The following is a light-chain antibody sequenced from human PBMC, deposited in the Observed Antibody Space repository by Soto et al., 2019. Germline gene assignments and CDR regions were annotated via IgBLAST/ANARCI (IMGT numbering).Light chain of an antibody. CDR2: DAS. J-gene: IGKJ4*01. Sequence: EIVMTQSPATLSVSPGERATLSFRASEIVSNKLAWYQQRPGQAPRLLIYDASNRATGIPARFSGSGSATDLTLTISSLDHEDFAVYYCQQRYNWPVTFGGGTKVDI. CDR1: EIVSNK. V-gene: IGKV3-11*01. CDR3: QQRYNWPVT.